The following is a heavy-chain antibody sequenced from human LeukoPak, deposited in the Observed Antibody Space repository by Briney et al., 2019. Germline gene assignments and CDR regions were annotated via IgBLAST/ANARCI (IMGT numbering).Heavy chain of an antibody. Sequence: PGGSLRLSCAASGFTFSSYAMSGVRQAPGKGLEWVSAISGSGGSTYYADSVKGRFTISRDNSKNTLYLQMNSLRAEDTAVYYCARDHLRWLQLVDHSSIDYWGQGTLVTVSS. CDR3: ARDHLRWLQLVDHSSIDY. J-gene: IGHJ4*02. CDR2: ISGSGGST. V-gene: IGHV3-23*01. CDR1: GFTFSSYA. D-gene: IGHD5-24*01.